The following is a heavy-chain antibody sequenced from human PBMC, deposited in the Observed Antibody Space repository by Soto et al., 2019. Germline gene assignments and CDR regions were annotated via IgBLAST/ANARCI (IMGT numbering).Heavy chain of an antibody. CDR3: AREAVNYYYGMEV. Sequence: QVQLVQSGAEVKKPGASVKISCKASGYTFSNYYMHWVRQAPGQGREWLGVINPSGGSTTYAQNFQGRVTMTRDTSTNTVYMDLSSLSSEDTGIYYCAREAVNYYYGMEVW. V-gene: IGHV1-46*01. D-gene: IGHD2-15*01. CDR2: INPSGGST. J-gene: IGHJ6*01. CDR1: GYTFSNYY.